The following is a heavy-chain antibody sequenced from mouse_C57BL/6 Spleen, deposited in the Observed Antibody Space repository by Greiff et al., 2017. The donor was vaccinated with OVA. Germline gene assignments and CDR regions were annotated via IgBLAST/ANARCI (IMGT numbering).Heavy chain of an antibody. CDR1: GYTFTSYW. D-gene: IGHD2-4*01. Sequence: QVQLQQPGAELVMPGASVKLSCKASGYTFTSYWMHWVKQRPGQGLEWIGKIDPSDSYTNYNQKFKGKSTLTVDKSSSTAYMQLSSLTSEDSAVYYCAIRYDYDVDYFDDWGQGTTLTVCS. J-gene: IGHJ2*01. CDR3: AIRYDYDVDYFDD. V-gene: IGHV1-69*01. CDR2: IDPSDSYT.